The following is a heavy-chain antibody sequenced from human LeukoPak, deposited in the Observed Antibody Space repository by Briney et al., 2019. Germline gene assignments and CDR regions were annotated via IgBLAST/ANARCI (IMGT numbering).Heavy chain of an antibody. Sequence: SETLSLTCTVSGGSISSYYWSWIRQPPGKGLEWIGYIYYSGSTNYNPSLKSRVTISVDTSKNQFSLKLSSVTAADTAVYYCAREDFWSGFDHWGQGTLVTVSS. CDR2: IYYSGST. CDR1: GGSISSYY. CDR3: AREDFWSGFDH. D-gene: IGHD3-3*01. J-gene: IGHJ4*02. V-gene: IGHV4-59*01.